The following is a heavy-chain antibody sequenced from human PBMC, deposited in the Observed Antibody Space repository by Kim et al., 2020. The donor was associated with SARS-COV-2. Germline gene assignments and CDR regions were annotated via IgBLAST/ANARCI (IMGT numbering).Heavy chain of an antibody. V-gene: IGHV4-39*01. Sequence: SETLSLTCTVSGASISSSGYYWGWIRQPPGKGLEWIGSVYYTGSTYYNPSLQSRVTISVDTSKNQFTLKLSSVTAADTAVYYCARHFCGTSIRFLWLFRFDYWGQGTLVTVSS. D-gene: IGHD2-2*02. CDR2: VYYTGST. J-gene: IGHJ4*02. CDR1: GASISSSGYY. CDR3: ARHFCGTSIRFLWLFRFDY.